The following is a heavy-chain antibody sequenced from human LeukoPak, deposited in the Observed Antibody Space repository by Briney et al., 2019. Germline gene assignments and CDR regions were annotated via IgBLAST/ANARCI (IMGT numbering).Heavy chain of an antibody. D-gene: IGHD3-16*01. CDR2: IGGSGGST. Sequence: GGSLRLSCAASGFTFSSYAMTWVRQAPGKGLEWVSTIGGSGGSTYYADSVKGRFTISRDNSKNTLYLQMNSLRAEDTAVYYCARGSAWYLVYWGQGTLVTVSS. CDR1: GFTFSSYA. V-gene: IGHV3-23*01. J-gene: IGHJ4*02. CDR3: ARGSAWYLVY.